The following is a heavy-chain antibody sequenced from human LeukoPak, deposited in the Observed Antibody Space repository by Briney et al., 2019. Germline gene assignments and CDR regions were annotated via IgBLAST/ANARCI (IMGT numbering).Heavy chain of an antibody. CDR1: GYTLTELS. CDR3: ARDRAIYYYDSSGSDY. J-gene: IGHJ4*02. CDR2: FDPEDGET. Sequence: ASVKVSCKVSGYTLTELSMHWVRQAPGKGLEWMGGFDPEDGETIYAQKFQGRVTMTEDTSTDTAYMELSRLRSDDTAVYYCARDRAIYYYDSSGSDYWGQGTLVTVSS. V-gene: IGHV1-24*01. D-gene: IGHD3-22*01.